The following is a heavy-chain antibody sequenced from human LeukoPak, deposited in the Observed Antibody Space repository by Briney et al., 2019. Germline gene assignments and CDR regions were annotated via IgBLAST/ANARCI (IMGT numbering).Heavy chain of an antibody. CDR3: ARHRPPYYYDSSGYYDYFDY. CDR2: IGGSGGST. Sequence: GGSLRLSCAASGXTFSSYAMTWVRQPPGKGLEWVSVIGGSGGSTYYADSVKGRLTISRDDSKNTLYLQMNSLRAEDTAVYYCARHRPPYYYDSSGYYDYFDYWGQGTPVTVSS. CDR1: GXTFSSYA. J-gene: IGHJ4*02. V-gene: IGHV3-23*01. D-gene: IGHD3-22*01.